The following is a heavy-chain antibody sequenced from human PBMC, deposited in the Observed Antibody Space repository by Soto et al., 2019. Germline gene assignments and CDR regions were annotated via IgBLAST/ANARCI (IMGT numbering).Heavy chain of an antibody. Sequence: QVQLVQSGAEVKKPGSSVKVSCKASGGTFSSYAISWVRQAPGQGLEWMGGIIPSFGTANYAQKFQGRVTITAGESTRTSYMEMSSLRSEDTAVYYCARAPTEYCSGGSCYSYDSSGYSYYYYYYCMDVWGQGTTVTVSS. V-gene: IGHV1-69*01. J-gene: IGHJ6*02. CDR2: IIPSFGTA. D-gene: IGHD2-15*01. CDR1: GGTFSSYA. CDR3: ARAPTEYCSGGSCYSYDSSGYSYYYYYYCMDV.